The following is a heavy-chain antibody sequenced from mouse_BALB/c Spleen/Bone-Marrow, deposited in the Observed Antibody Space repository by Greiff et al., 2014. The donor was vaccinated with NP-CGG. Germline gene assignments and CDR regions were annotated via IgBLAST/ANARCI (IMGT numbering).Heavy chain of an antibody. CDR1: GYSITSDYA. CDR3: ARYYGSSYYAMDY. J-gene: IGHJ4*01. D-gene: IGHD1-1*01. CDR2: ISYSGST. Sequence: EVQLQQSGPGLVKPSQSLSLTYTVTGYSITSDYAWNWIRQFPGNKLEWMGYISYSGSTSYNPSLKSRISITRDTSKNQFFLQLNSVTTEDTATYYCARYYGSSYYAMDYWGQGTSVTVSS. V-gene: IGHV3-2*02.